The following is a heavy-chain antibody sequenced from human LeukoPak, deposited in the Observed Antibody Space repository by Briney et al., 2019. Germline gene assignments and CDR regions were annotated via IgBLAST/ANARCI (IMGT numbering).Heavy chain of an antibody. D-gene: IGHD3-3*01. CDR3: ARVSNQVGPYYDFWSGYY. CDR2: ISAYNGNT. V-gene: IGHV1-18*01. Sequence: GASVKVSCKASGYTFTSYGISWVRQAPGQGLEWMGWISAYNGNTNYAQKLQGRVTMTTDTSTSTAYMELRSLRSDDTAVYYCARVSNQVGPYYDFWSGYYWGQGTLVTVSS. CDR1: GYTFTSYG. J-gene: IGHJ4*02.